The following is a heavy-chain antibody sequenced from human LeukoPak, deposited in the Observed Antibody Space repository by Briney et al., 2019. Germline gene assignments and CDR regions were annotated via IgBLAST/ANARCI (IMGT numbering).Heavy chain of an antibody. Sequence: GGSLRLSCAASGFTFSSYAMSWVRQAPGKGLEWVSAISGSGGSTYYADSVKGRFTISRDNSKNTPYLQMNSLRDEDTAVYYCAKCPRLLWFGVYGMDVWGQGTTVTVSS. CDR1: GFTFSSYA. CDR2: ISGSGGST. D-gene: IGHD3-10*01. CDR3: AKCPRLLWFGVYGMDV. J-gene: IGHJ6*01. V-gene: IGHV3-23*01.